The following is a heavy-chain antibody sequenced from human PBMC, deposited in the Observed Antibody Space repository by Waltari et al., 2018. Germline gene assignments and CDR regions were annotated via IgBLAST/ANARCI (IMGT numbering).Heavy chain of an antibody. D-gene: IGHD3-3*01. V-gene: IGHV3-74*01. CDR1: GFMFSKSW. Sequence: EVQVVESGGGLFQPGGSLILSCAALGFMFSKSWMHWVRQSPGKGLESVAYIDLDGSDTAYVDSVKGRFTISRDNAKSTVYLQMNSLRVDDTAVYYCTRGGFSHSMDVWGHGTTVTVSS. CDR3: TRGGFSHSMDV. J-gene: IGHJ6*02. CDR2: IDLDGSDT.